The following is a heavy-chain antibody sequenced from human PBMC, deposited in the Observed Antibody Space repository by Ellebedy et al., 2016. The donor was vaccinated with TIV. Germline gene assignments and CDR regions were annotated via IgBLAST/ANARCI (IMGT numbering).Heavy chain of an antibody. CDR3: AHSLIRYFDSLFNFDY. CDR1: GFSLNTSGVS. D-gene: IGHD3-9*01. Sequence: SGPTLVKPTQTLTLTCTFSGFSLNTSGVSVAWLRQPPGKALEWLALIYWNDEKRYSPPLNSRLTITKDTSKNQVVLRMTNMDPVDTATYFCAHSLIRYFDSLFNFDYWGQGTLVTVSS. J-gene: IGHJ4*02. V-gene: IGHV2-5*01. CDR2: IYWNDEK.